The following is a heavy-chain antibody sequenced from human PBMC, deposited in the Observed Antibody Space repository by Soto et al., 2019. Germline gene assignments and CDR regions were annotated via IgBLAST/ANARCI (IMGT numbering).Heavy chain of an antibody. CDR3: AKGDWFDP. CDR1: GFTFSNYG. V-gene: IGHV3-30*18. Sequence: QVQLVESGGGVVQPGRSLRLSCAASGFTFSNYGIHWVRQAPGKGLEWVAVISYDGSNKDYADSVKGRFTISRDNSKNTLYLHMNSLRAEDTAVYYCAKGDWFDPWGQGTLVTVSS. CDR2: ISYDGSNK. J-gene: IGHJ5*02.